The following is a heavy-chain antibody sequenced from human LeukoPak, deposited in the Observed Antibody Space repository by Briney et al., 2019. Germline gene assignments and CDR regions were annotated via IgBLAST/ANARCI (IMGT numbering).Heavy chain of an antibody. D-gene: IGHD1-14*01. CDR2: INLDGSDR. J-gene: IGHJ4*02. Sequence: RGGSLRLSCAVCGYRFTNYWMSWVRQAPGMGLVWVAIINLDGSDRNYVDSVKGRFTVSRDSAKNSLYLQMNSLRVEDTAVYYCARDKITGASTNDYWGQGTLVTVSS. CDR3: ARDKITGASTNDY. CDR1: GYRFTNYW. V-gene: IGHV3-7*01.